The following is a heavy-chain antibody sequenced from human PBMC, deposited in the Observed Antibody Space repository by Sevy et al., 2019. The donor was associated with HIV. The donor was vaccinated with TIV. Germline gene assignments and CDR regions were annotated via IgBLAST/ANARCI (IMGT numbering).Heavy chain of an antibody. D-gene: IGHD3-22*01. CDR1: GGSVSSGSYY. V-gene: IGHV4-61*01. J-gene: IGHJ4*02. Sequence: SETLSLTCTVSGGSVSSGSYYWSWIRQPPGKGLEWIGYIYYSGSTNYNPSLKSRVTISVDTSKNQFSLKLSSVTAADTAVYYCARRGYYDTSGWANNYYFDYRGQGTLVTVSS. CDR2: IYYSGST. CDR3: ARRGYYDTSGWANNYYFDY.